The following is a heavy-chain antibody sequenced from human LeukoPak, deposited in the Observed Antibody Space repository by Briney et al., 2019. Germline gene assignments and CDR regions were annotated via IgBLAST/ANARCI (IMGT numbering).Heavy chain of an antibody. CDR2: ISAGGGST. J-gene: IGHJ6*02. D-gene: IGHD2-15*01. CDR1: GFTFSSYS. Sequence: PGGSLRLSCAASGFTFSSYSMNWVRQAPGKGLEWVSGISAGGGSTYYADSVKGRFTISRDNSENTLFLQMNSLTAEDTAVYFCAKPYDYCTGGSCNLYYYGMDVWGQGTTVTVSS. V-gene: IGHV3-23*01. CDR3: AKPYDYCTGGSCNLYYYGMDV.